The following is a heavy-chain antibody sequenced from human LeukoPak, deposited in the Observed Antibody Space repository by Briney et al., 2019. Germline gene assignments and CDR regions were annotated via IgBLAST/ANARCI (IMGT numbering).Heavy chain of an antibody. V-gene: IGHV4-4*07. Sequence: SETLSLTCTVCGGSIIKHYCSWMRQPAGKGLEWIGRIYSSGSANYSPSLKSRVSMSIDTSNNHFSLNLTSVTAADTALYFCARVVRYASGWSTPESWGQGTLVTVSS. CDR3: ARVVRYASGWSTPES. J-gene: IGHJ5*02. CDR1: GGSIIKHY. CDR2: IYSSGSA. D-gene: IGHD6-19*01.